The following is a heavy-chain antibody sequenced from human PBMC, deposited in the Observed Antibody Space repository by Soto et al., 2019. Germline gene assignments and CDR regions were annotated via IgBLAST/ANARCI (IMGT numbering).Heavy chain of an antibody. CDR2: VHYDQTT. CDR3: ARHRGRFGEADY. V-gene: IGHV4-39*01. CDR1: GGSVGNSNYY. Sequence: QLQLQESGPGLVKPAETLFLSCTVSGGSVGNSNYYWGWIRQSPGKGLEWIGNVHYDQTTYYTPSLEGRLTISIDTLNTNCSLTLTSVIASDTAVYYCARHRGRFGEADYWGQGTLVTVSS. D-gene: IGHD3-10*01. J-gene: IGHJ4*02.